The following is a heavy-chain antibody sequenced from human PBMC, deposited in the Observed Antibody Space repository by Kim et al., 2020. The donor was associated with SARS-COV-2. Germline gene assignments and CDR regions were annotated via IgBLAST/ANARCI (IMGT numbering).Heavy chain of an antibody. CDR3: ARDRDYDYVWRIRRSGVYIDY. CDR2: INPGGST. Sequence: ASVKVSCKTFGYTFSGYHMFWVRQAPGQGLEWMGVINPGGSTRSAQKFQGRVTMTRDTSTSTVYMELSSLRSEDTAVYYCARDRDYDYVWRIRRSGVYIDYWGQGTLVTVSS. CDR1: GYTFSGYH. J-gene: IGHJ4*02. D-gene: IGHD3-16*01. V-gene: IGHV1-46*01.